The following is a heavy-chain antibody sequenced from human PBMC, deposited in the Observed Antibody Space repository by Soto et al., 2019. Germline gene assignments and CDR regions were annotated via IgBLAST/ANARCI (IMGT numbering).Heavy chain of an antibody. Sequence: EVQLVESGGGLIQPGGSLRLSCAVSGFTVSNNYMSWVRQAPGKGLEGVSVIYSGGYTAYGDSVKGRFTISRDNSKNTLYLQRNSRGAAAPAVSSWGTHPGGGGYWGQGTLVTVSS. D-gene: IGHD3-10*01. CDR1: GFTVSNNY. CDR3: GTHPGGGGY. V-gene: IGHV3-53*01. J-gene: IGHJ4*02. CDR2: IYSGGYT.